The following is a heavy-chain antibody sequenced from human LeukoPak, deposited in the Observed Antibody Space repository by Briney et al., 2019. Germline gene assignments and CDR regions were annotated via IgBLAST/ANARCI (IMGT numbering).Heavy chain of an antibody. CDR1: GFRFSNYW. CDR2: INEDGSKK. J-gene: IGHJ4*02. CDR3: ASFCSSTSCYTW. Sequence: GGSLRLSCAASGFRFSNYWLSWVRQAPGKGLEWVANINEDGSKKYHADSVKGRFAISRDNSKNTLYLQMNSLRAEDTAVYYCASFCSSTSCYTWWGQGTLVTVSS. D-gene: IGHD2-2*02. V-gene: IGHV3-7*03.